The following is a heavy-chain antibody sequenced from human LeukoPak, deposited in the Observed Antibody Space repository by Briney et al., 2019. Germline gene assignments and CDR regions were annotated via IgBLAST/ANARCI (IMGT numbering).Heavy chain of an antibody. CDR2: INPSGGST. CDR1: GYTFTSYY. CDR3: ARDHYYDTSGYYSPFDY. V-gene: IGHV1-46*03. D-gene: IGHD3-22*01. J-gene: IGHJ4*02. Sequence: ASVKVSCKASGYTFTSYYMHWVRQAPGQGLEWMGIINPSGGSTSHAQKFQGRVTMTRDTSTSTVYMELSSLRSEDTAVYYCARDHYYDTSGYYSPFDYWGQGTLVTVSS.